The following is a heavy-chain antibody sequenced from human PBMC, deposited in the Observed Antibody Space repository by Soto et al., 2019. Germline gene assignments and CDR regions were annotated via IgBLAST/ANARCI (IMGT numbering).Heavy chain of an antibody. Sequence: GSLRLSCAASGFTFSSYGMHWVRQAPGKGLEWVAVISYDGSNKYYADSVKGRFTISRDNSKNTLYLQMNSLRAEDTAVYYCAKDDPYFDYWGQGTLVTVSS. CDR3: AKDDPYFDY. J-gene: IGHJ4*02. CDR2: ISYDGSNK. V-gene: IGHV3-30*18. CDR1: GFTFSSYG.